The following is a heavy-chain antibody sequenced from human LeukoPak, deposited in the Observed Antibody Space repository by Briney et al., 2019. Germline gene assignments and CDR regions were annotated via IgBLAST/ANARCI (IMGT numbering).Heavy chain of an antibody. Sequence: GSLRLSCAGSGFTFSSYSMNWVRQAPGKGLEWVSHITTDGSGTSYADSVKGRFTISRDNAKNSLYLQMNSLRAEDTAVYYCARDYDDYDILTGYYYGMDVWGQGTTVTVSS. V-gene: IGHV3-21*04. CDR2: ITTDGSGT. CDR1: GFTFSSYS. CDR3: ARDYDDYDILTGYYYGMDV. D-gene: IGHD3-9*01. J-gene: IGHJ6*02.